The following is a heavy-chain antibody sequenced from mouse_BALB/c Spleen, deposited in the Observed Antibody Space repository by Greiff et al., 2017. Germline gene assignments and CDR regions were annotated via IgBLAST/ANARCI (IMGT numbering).Heavy chain of an antibody. CDR3: ARDVTTVVATRGFAY. V-gene: IGHV5-9-4*01. CDR1: GFTFSSYA. CDR2: ISSGGSYT. Sequence: EVQLVESGGGLVKPGGSLKLSCAASGFTFSSYAMSWVRQSPEKRLEWVAEISSGGSYTYYPDTVTGRFTISRDNAKNTLYLEMSSLRSEDTAMYYCARDVTTVVATRGFAYWGQGTLVTVS. J-gene: IGHJ3*01. D-gene: IGHD1-1*01.